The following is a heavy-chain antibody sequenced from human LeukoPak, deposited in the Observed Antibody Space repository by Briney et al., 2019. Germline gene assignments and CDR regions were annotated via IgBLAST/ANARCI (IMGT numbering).Heavy chain of an antibody. CDR3: ARGGSGPYAFDI. Sequence: SETLSLTCAVSGGSISSGGYSWSWIRQPPGKGLEWIGYIYHSGSTYYNPSLKSRVTISVDRSKNQFSLKLSSVTAAVTAVYYCARGGSGPYAFDIWGQGTMVTVSS. CDR1: GGSISSGGYS. J-gene: IGHJ3*02. V-gene: IGHV4-30-2*01. D-gene: IGHD2-15*01. CDR2: IYHSGST.